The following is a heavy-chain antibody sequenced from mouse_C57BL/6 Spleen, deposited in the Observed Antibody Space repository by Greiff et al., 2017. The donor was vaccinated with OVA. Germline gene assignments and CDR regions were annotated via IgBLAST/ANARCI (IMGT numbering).Heavy chain of an antibody. V-gene: IGHV1-52*01. CDR2: IDPSDSET. CDR3: ARRGWLLRSLYAMDY. CDR1: GYTFTSYW. D-gene: IGHD2-3*01. Sequence: QVQLKQPGAELVRPGSSVKLSCKASGYTFTSYWMHWVKQRPIQGLEWIGNIDPSDSETHYNQKFKDKATLTVDKSSSTAYMQLSSLTSEDSAVYYCARRGWLLRSLYAMDYWGQGTSVTVSS. J-gene: IGHJ4*01.